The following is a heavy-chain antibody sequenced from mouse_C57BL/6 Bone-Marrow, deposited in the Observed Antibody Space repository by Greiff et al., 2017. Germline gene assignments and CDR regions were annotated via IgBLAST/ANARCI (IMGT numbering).Heavy chain of an antibody. CDR1: GFNIKDYY. CDR3: ARSEYYGSSPYYFDY. V-gene: IGHV14-2*01. J-gene: IGHJ2*01. CDR2: IDPEDGET. D-gene: IGHD1-1*01. Sequence: VQLKQSGAELVKPGASVKLSCTASGFNIKDYYMHWVKQRTEQGLAWIGRIDPEDGETKYAPKFQGKATITADQSSNTAYLQLSSLTSEDTAVYYCARSEYYGSSPYYFDYWGQGTTLTVSS.